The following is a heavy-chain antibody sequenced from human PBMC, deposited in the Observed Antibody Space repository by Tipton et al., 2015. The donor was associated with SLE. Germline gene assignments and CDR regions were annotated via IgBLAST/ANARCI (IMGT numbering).Heavy chain of an antibody. V-gene: IGHV4-39*07. J-gene: IGHJ4*02. CDR1: GGSISSSSFY. Sequence: LRLSCTVSGGSISSSSFYWGWIRQPPGKGLEWIGSIYYSGSTYYNPSLKRRVTISVDTSKNQFSLKRSSVTAADTAVYYCARRWDYWGQGTLVTVSS. CDR2: IYYSGST. CDR3: ARRWDY.